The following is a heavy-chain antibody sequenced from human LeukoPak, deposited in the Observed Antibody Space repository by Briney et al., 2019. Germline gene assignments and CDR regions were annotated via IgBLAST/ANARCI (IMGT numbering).Heavy chain of an antibody. CDR1: GFTVSSNC. V-gene: IGHV3-53*01. CDR3: AKCYGDYVRYPDY. Sequence: GGSLRLSCAASGFTVSSNCMSWVRQAPGKGLEWVSVLYSGGNTYYADSVKGRFTISRDNSKNTLYLQMNSLRAEDTAMYYCAKCYGDYVRYPDYWGQGTLVTVSS. J-gene: IGHJ4*02. D-gene: IGHD4-17*01. CDR2: LYSGGNT.